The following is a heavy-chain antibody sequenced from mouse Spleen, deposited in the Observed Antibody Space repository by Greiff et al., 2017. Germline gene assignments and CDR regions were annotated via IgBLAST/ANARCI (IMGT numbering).Heavy chain of an antibody. V-gene: IGHV1-7*01. CDR1: GYTFTSYW. CDR2: INPSSGYT. CDR3: KRYLLRDYAMDY. J-gene: IGHJ4*01. Sequence: VQLQQSGAELAKPGASVKLSCKASGYTFTSYWMHWVQQRPGQGLEWIGYINPSSGYTKYNQKFKDKATLTADKSSSTAYMQLSSLTYEDSAVYYCKRYLLRDYAMDYWGQGTSVTVSS. D-gene: IGHD1-1*01.